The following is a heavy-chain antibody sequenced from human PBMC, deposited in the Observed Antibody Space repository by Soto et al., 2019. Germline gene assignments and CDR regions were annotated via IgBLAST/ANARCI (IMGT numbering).Heavy chain of an antibody. Sequence: LGESLKISCKGSGYSFTSYWIGWVRQMPGKGLEWMGIIYPGDSDTRYSPSFQGQVTISADKSISTAYLQWSSLKASDTAMYYCAGQKDSGLSAGDAFDIWGQGTMVTVSS. CDR1: GYSFTSYW. J-gene: IGHJ3*02. D-gene: IGHD1-26*01. CDR3: AGQKDSGLSAGDAFDI. CDR2: IYPGDSDT. V-gene: IGHV5-51*01.